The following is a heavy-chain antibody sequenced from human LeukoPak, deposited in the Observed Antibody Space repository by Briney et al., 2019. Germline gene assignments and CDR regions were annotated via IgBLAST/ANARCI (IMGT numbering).Heavy chain of an antibody. D-gene: IGHD5-12*01. CDR2: MSYDGNNK. V-gene: IGHV3-30-3*01. CDR3: ARVELAYSGYDYRLGY. J-gene: IGHJ4*02. Sequence: PGRSLRLSCAASGFTFSNYAMHWVRQAPGKGLDWVALMSYDGNNKHYADSVKGRFTISRDNSKNSLYLQMNSLRAEDTAFYYCARVELAYSGYDYRLGYSGQGTLVTVSS. CDR1: GFTFSNYA.